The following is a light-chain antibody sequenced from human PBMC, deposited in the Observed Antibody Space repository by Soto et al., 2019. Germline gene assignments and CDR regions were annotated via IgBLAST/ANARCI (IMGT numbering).Light chain of an antibody. CDR3: QEYNSYWT. CDR1: QSISSL. Sequence: DIQMTQSPSTLSASVGDRVTITCRASQSISSLLAWYQQKPGKAPNLLIYKASTLESGVPSRFSGSGSGTEFTLTISSLRPHDFATYYCQEYNSYWTFGQGTKVEIK. CDR2: KAS. J-gene: IGKJ1*01. V-gene: IGKV1-5*03.